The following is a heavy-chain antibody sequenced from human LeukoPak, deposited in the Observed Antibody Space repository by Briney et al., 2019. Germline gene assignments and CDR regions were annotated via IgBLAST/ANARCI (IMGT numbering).Heavy chain of an antibody. CDR3: AKDVKSYYDSSGYYHFDY. J-gene: IGHJ4*02. D-gene: IGHD3-22*01. V-gene: IGHV3-23*01. Sequence: GGSLRLSCAASGFTFSNAWMSWVRQAPGKGLEWVSAISGSGGSTYYADSVKGRFTISRDNSKNTLYLQMNSLRAEDTAVYYCAKDVKSYYDSSGYYHFDYWGQGTLVTVSS. CDR2: ISGSGGST. CDR1: GFTFSNAW.